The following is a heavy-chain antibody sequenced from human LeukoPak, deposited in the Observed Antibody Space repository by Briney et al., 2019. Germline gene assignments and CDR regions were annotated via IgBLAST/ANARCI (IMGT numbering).Heavy chain of an antibody. V-gene: IGHV1-2*02. D-gene: IGHD3-22*01. J-gene: IGHJ3*02. CDR3: ARDMSYYDSSGYYYVPAAFDI. Sequence: ASVKVSCKASGYTFTGYYMHWVRQAPGQGLEWMGWINPNSGGTNYAQKFQGRVTMTRDTSISTAYMELSRLRSDDTAVYYCARDMSYYDSSGYYYVPAAFDIWGQGTMVTVSS. CDR2: INPNSGGT. CDR1: GYTFTGYY.